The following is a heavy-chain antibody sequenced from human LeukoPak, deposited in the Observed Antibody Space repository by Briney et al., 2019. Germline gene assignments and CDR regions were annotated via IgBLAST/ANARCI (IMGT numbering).Heavy chain of an antibody. J-gene: IGHJ3*02. V-gene: IGHV4-39*07. Sequence: SETLSLTCTVSGGSISSSSYYWGWIRQPPGKGLEWIGSIYYSGSTNYNPSLKSRVTISVDTSKNQFSLKLSSVTAADTAVYYCARDTGPGLRFLDQLNAFDIWGQGTMVTVSS. CDR3: ARDTGPGLRFLDQLNAFDI. CDR1: GGSISSSSYY. CDR2: IYYSGST. D-gene: IGHD3-3*01.